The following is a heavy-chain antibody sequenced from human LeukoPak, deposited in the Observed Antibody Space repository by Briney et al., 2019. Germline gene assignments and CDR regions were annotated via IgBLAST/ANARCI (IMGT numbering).Heavy chain of an antibody. V-gene: IGHV4-59*01. CDR1: GGSISSYY. CDR3: ARGGWYPESFQH. Sequence: PSETLSLTCTVSGGSISSYYWNWIRQPPGKGRKWIGYIYYSGSTNYNPSLKSRVSISVDTSENQFSLKLSSVTAADTVVYYCARGGWYPESFQHWGQGALVTVSS. J-gene: IGHJ1*01. D-gene: IGHD6-19*01. CDR2: IYYSGST.